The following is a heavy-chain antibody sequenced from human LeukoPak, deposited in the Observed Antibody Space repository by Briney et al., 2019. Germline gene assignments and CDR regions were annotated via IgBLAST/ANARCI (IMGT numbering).Heavy chain of an antibody. D-gene: IGHD2-15*01. CDR1: GGSISSYY. Sequence: PSETLSLTCTVSGGSISSYYWSWIRQPPGKGLEWIGYIYYSGSTNYNPSLKSRVTISVDTSKNQFSLKLSSVTAADTAVYYCARHVVPYYFDDWGQGTLVTVSS. CDR3: ARHVVPYYFDD. J-gene: IGHJ4*02. V-gene: IGHV4-59*08. CDR2: IYYSGST.